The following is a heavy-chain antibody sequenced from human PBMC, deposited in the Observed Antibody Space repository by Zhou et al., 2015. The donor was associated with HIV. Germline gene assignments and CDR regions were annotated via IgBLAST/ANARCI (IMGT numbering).Heavy chain of an antibody. CDR3: ARGIRNELFSDY. CDR2: MNPISGNT. J-gene: IGHJ4*02. D-gene: IGHD1-1*01. V-gene: IGHV1-8*01. CDR1: GYTFTSYD. Sequence: VNLVQSGAEVKKPGASVKVSCKASGYTFTSYDINWVRQATGQGLEWMGWMNPISGNTGITPKFRGRITMTGDTSINSAYMELSSLTPDDTAVYYCARGIRNELFSDYWGQGTLVTVSS.